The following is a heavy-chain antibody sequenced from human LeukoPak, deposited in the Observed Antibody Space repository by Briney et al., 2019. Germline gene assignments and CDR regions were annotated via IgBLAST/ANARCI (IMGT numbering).Heavy chain of an antibody. CDR1: GFPFSTYA. CDR2: ISWNSGSI. Sequence: GGSLRLSCAASGFPFSTYAMNWVRQAPGKGLEWVSGISWNSGSIGYADSVKGRFTISRDNAKNSLYLQMNSLRAEDTALYYCARRIAVAGLFDYWGQGTLVTVSS. J-gene: IGHJ4*02. D-gene: IGHD6-19*01. V-gene: IGHV3-9*01. CDR3: ARRIAVAGLFDY.